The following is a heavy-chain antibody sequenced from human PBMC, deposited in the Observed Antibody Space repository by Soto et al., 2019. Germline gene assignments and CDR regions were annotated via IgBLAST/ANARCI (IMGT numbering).Heavy chain of an antibody. D-gene: IGHD2-2*01. CDR2: IIPIFGTA. J-gene: IGHJ6*02. V-gene: IGHV1-69*13. CDR3: AIIFFLPAAMEDSYYYYVLAV. CDR1: GGTFSSYA. Sequence: SVKVSCKASGGTFSSYAISWVRQAPGQGLEWMGGIIPIFGTANYAQKFQGRVTITADESTSTAYMELSSLSSEDTAVYYCAIIFFLPAAMEDSYYYYVLAVWGQGPTVPVSS.